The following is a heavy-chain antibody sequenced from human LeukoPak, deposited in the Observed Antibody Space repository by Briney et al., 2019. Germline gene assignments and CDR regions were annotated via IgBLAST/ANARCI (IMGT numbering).Heavy chain of an antibody. V-gene: IGHV4-31*02. CDR2: IFYSGST. CDR3: TRTTGLMRVTFDT. Sequence: SQTLSLTCTVSAGSISSRDFFWSWVRQHPGKGLEWIGYIFYSGSTYYNPSLEGRVTMSVDTSKNRFSLTLTSVTAADTAVYYCTRTTGLMRVTFDTWGQGTLVTVSS. CDR1: AGSISSRDFF. J-gene: IGHJ5*02. D-gene: IGHD2-8*02.